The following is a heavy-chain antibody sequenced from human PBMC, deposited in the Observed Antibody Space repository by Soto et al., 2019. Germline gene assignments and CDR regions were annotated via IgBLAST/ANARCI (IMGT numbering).Heavy chain of an antibody. V-gene: IGHV1-69*02. D-gene: IGHD5-18*01. CDR1: GGTFSSYT. Sequence: QVQLGQSVAEVKKPGSSLKVSCKASGGTFSSYTISWVRQAPGQGLEWMGRIIPILGIANYAQKFQGRVTITADQSTSTAYMELSSLRSEDTAVYYCARVSPLEDTDMVSGYYYYMDVWGKGTTVTVSS. CDR2: IIPILGIA. CDR3: ARVSPLEDTDMVSGYYYYMDV. J-gene: IGHJ6*03.